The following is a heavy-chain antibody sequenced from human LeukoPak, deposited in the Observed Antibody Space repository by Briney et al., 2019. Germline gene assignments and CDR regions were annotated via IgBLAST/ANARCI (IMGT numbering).Heavy chain of an antibody. V-gene: IGHV3-7*01. CDR2: IKQDGSEK. CDR1: GFTFSNYW. D-gene: IGHD5-24*01. Sequence: GGSLRLSCAAAGFTFSNYWMSWVRQAPGKGREWVANIKQDGSEKYYVDAVKGRFTISRDNAKNSLYLQMNSLRVEDTAVYYCAREGLQSYYYYYMDVWGKGTTVTVSS. J-gene: IGHJ6*03. CDR3: AREGLQSYYYYYMDV.